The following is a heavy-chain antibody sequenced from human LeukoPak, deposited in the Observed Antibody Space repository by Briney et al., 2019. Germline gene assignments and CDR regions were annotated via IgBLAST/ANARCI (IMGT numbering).Heavy chain of an antibody. CDR1: GGSFSGYY. CDR2: INHSGST. Sequence: SETLSLTCAVYGGSFSGYYWSWIRQPPGKGLEWIGEINHSGSTNYNPSLKSRVTISVDTSKNQFSLELSSVTAADTAVYYCARGDYYDSSGYYKNWGQGTLVTVSS. CDR3: ARGDYYDSSGYYKN. D-gene: IGHD3-22*01. V-gene: IGHV4-34*01. J-gene: IGHJ4*02.